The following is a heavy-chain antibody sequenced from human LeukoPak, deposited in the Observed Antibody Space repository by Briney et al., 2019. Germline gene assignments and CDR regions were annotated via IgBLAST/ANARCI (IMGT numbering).Heavy chain of an antibody. CDR3: ARDWPRIWFGELLSRSWLYNFDY. Sequence: VASVKVSCKASGYTFTGYYMHWVRQAPGQGLEWMGWINPNSGGTNYTQKFQGRVTMTRDTSISTAYMELSRLRSDDTAVYYCARDWPRIWFGELLSRSWLYNFDYWGQGTLVTVSS. D-gene: IGHD3-10*01. J-gene: IGHJ4*02. V-gene: IGHV1-2*02. CDR1: GYTFTGYY. CDR2: INPNSGGT.